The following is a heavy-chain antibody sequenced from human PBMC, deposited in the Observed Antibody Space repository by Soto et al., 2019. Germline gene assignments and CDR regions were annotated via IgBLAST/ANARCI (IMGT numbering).Heavy chain of an antibody. Sequence: SAKVSCKASGGTFSSYRINWVRQAPGQGLEWVGGIVPIYRTADYAQKFQGRVTITADESARTAYLEVRSIKSQDTAVYYCARDSGAKLSSSWGQGTLVTGSS. CDR3: ARDSGAKLSSS. CDR2: IVPIYRTA. D-gene: IGHD6-13*01. CDR1: GGTFSSYR. J-gene: IGHJ4*02. V-gene: IGHV1-69*13.